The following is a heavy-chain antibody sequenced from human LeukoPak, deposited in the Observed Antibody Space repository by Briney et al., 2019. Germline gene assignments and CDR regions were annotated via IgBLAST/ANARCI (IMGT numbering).Heavy chain of an antibody. CDR2: INSDGSWT. J-gene: IGHJ4*02. Sequence: PGGSLRLSCAASGFTFSSYWMHWVRQAPGKGLVWVSRINSDGSWTGYADSVKGRFTISKDNAKNTVYQQMNNLRAEDTAVYYCVSFYETNWGRGTLVTVSS. D-gene: IGHD2-2*01. CDR1: GFTFSSYW. CDR3: VSFYETN. V-gene: IGHV3-74*01.